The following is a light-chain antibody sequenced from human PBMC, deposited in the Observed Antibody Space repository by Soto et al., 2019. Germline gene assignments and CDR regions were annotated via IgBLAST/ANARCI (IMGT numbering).Light chain of an antibody. J-gene: IGKJ1*01. CDR2: AAS. V-gene: IGKV1-39*01. CDR3: QQSYSTPRT. Sequence: DIQMTQSPSSLSASVGDRVTITCRASQSISSYLNWYQQKPGKAPKLLIYAASSLQSGVPSRFSGSGSGTDFTLTISSLQHEDFATYYCQQSYSTPRTFCQGTKVEIK. CDR1: QSISSY.